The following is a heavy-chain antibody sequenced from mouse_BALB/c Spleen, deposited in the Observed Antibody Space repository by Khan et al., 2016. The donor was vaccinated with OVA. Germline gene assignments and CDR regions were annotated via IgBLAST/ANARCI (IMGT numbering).Heavy chain of an antibody. CDR3: KRYGYVAWFTY. J-gene: IGHJ3*01. CDR2: IDPFSGGT. CDR1: GYSFTSYY. D-gene: IGHD2-2*01. V-gene: IGHV1S135*01. Sequence: VQLKQSGPELMKPGASVKISCKASGYSFTSYYIHWVMQSHGTSLEWIGYIDPFSGGTTYNQKFKGQATLTVDKSSSTAYIHLSNLTSADSASYYCKRYGYVAWFTYWGQGTLVTVSA.